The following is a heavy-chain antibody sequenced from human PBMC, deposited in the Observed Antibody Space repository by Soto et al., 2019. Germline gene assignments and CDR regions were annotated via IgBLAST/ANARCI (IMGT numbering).Heavy chain of an antibody. CDR1: GYTFTSYS. D-gene: IGHD2-15*01. J-gene: IGHJ6*02. CDR2: TNPSSGRT. CDR3: ARDHNFGFILYAMDV. Sequence: QVQLVQSGAEVKKPGASVRVSCKASGYTFTSYSMHWVRQAPGQGLEWMGITNPSSGRTSYAQNFQGRVTMTSDTSTSIVYMEMSSLKSEDTAVYYCARDHNFGFILYAMDVWGQGTTVTVSS. V-gene: IGHV1-46*01.